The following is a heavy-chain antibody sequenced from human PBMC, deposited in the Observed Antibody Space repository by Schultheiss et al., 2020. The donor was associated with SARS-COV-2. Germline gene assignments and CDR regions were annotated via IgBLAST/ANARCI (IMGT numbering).Heavy chain of an antibody. CDR2: IKSKTDGGTT. J-gene: IGHJ4*02. Sequence: GGSLRLSCAASGFTFSNAWMSWVRQAPGKGLEWVGRIKSKTDGGTTDYAAPVKGRFTISRDDSKNTLYLQMNSLRAEDTAVYHCAKDRDGYYYGSGSLDDWGQGTLVTVSS. D-gene: IGHD3-10*01. CDR3: AKDRDGYYYGSGSLDD. CDR1: GFTFSNAW. V-gene: IGHV3-15*01.